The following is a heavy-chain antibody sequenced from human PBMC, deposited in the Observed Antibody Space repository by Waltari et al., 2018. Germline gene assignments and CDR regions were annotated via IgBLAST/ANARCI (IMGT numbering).Heavy chain of an antibody. V-gene: IGHV3-33*01. CDR3: ARDGLRFWEYGMDV. CDR1: GFTFSSYG. CDR2: IWYDGSNK. Sequence: QVQLVESGGGVVQPGRSLRLSCAASGFTFSSYGMHWVRQAPGKGLEWVAVIWYDGSNKYYADSVKGRFTISRDNSKNTLYLQMNSLRAEDTAVYYCARDGLRFWEYGMDVWGQGTTVTVSS. J-gene: IGHJ6*02. D-gene: IGHD3-3*01.